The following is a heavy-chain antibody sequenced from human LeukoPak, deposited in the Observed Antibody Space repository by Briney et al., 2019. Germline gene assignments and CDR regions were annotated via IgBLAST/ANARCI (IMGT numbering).Heavy chain of an antibody. D-gene: IGHD6-13*01. V-gene: IGHV3-64*01. Sequence: GGSLRLSCVASGFIFNNYAMQWVRQAPGKGLEYVSAISSNGDSTFYANSVKGRFTISRDNSKNTLYLQMGSLRSEDMAMYYCASSSWEYYFDFWGQGALVTVSS. CDR3: ASSSWEYYFDF. CDR2: ISSNGDST. CDR1: GFIFNNYA. J-gene: IGHJ4*02.